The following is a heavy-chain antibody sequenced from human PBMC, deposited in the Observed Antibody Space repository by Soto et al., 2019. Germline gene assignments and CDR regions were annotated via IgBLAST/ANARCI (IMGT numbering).Heavy chain of an antibody. Sequence: PGGSLRLSCVGYGVSVNNYWMHWVRQAPGKGLVWVARSNAAGSDTYYADSVRGRLTISRDNDKNTLYLQMTSLRPEDSAVYYCTRGASGYGNFDTWGQGTLVTVSS. J-gene: IGHJ4*02. CDR2: SNAAGSDT. CDR3: TRGASGYGNFDT. D-gene: IGHD5-12*01. CDR1: GVSVNNYW. V-gene: IGHV3-74*01.